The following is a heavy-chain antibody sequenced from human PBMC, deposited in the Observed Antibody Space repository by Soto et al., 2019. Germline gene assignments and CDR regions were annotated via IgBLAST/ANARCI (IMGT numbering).Heavy chain of an antibody. D-gene: IGHD6-19*01. CDR1: GYTFTSYY. V-gene: IGHV1-46*03. J-gene: IGHJ5*02. CDR3: ARAPYSSGWYGSWFDP. CDR2: INPSGGST. Sequence: QVQLVQSGAEVKKPGASVKVSCKASGYTFTSYYMHWVRQAPGQGLEWMGIINPSGGSTSYAQKFQGRVTMTRDTSTSTVYMELSSLRSEDTAVYYCARAPYSSGWYGSWFDPWGQGTLVTVSS.